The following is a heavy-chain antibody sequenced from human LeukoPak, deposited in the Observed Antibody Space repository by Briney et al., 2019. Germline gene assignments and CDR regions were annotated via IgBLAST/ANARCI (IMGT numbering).Heavy chain of an antibody. CDR2: IYNGVPT. V-gene: IGHV4-4*09. Sequence: SETLSLICTTSGVSISRFFLRWVRQPPGKGLEWIGNIYNGVPTFFNPSLKSRVTISVDTSRRQFSLELASVTAADTAVYYCVQTTGWPGFDYWGQGILVTVSS. D-gene: IGHD6-19*01. CDR1: GVSISRFF. CDR3: VQTTGWPGFDY. J-gene: IGHJ4*02.